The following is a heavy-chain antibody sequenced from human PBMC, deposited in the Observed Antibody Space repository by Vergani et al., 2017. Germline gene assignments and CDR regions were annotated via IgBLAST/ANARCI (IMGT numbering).Heavy chain of an antibody. CDR1: GSTFSSYA. D-gene: IGHD2-21*02. V-gene: IGHV1-69*09. CDR3: ARDPRGYGGDPEDYYY. CDR2: IIPVLGKT. Sequence: QVQLVQSGAEVKKPGSSVKVSCQASGSTFSSYAINWVRQAPGQGLEWMGRIIPVLGKTKYAQDFQGRLTITADTSTSTAYMELTSLRSQDTAVYYCARDPRGYGGDPEDYYY. J-gene: IGHJ6*01.